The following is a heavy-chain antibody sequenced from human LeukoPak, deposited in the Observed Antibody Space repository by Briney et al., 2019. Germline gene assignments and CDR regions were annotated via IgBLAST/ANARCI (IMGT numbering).Heavy chain of an antibody. J-gene: IGHJ4*02. V-gene: IGHV1-18*01. CDR1: GYTFTSYG. Sequence: GASVKVSCKASGYTFTSYGISWVRQAPGQGLEWMGWMSAYNGNTNYAQKLQGRVTMTTDTSTSTAYMELRSLRSDDTAVYYCATYCSSTSCYTPQWAFAYWGQGTLVTVSS. CDR3: ATYCSSTSCYTPQWAFAY. CDR2: MSAYNGNT. D-gene: IGHD2-2*02.